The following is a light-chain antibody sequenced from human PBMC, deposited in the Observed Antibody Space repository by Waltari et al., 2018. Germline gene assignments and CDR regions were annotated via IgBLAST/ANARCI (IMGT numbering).Light chain of an antibody. J-gene: IGKJ1*01. CDR3: QQRISWLGWT. Sequence: EIVLTQSPATLSLSPGERATLSCRASQSVSTYLAWYQQKPGQVPRLLIYGASNRATGIPARCSGSGSGTDFTITISSLEPEDFAVYYCQQRISWLGWTFGQGTKVEIK. V-gene: IGKV3-11*01. CDR1: QSVSTY. CDR2: GAS.